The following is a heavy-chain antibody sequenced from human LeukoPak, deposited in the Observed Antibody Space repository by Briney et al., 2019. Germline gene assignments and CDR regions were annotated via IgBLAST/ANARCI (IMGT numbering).Heavy chain of an antibody. D-gene: IGHD6-13*01. CDR2: ISSSSSYI. J-gene: IGHJ4*02. Sequence: GGSLRLSCAASGFTFSSYSMNWVRQAPGKGLEWVSSISSSSSYIYYADSVKGRLTISRDNAKNSLYLQMNSLRAEDTAVYYCARDNAAAAGTRFDYWGQGTLVTVSS. V-gene: IGHV3-21*01. CDR3: ARDNAAAAGTRFDY. CDR1: GFTFSSYS.